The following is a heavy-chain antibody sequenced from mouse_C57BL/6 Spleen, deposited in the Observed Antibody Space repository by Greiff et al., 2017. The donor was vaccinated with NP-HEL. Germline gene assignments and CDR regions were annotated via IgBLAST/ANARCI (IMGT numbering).Heavy chain of an antibody. Sequence: DVKLVESGGGLVKPGGSLKLSCAASGFTFSSYAMSWVRQTPEKRLEWVATISDGGSYTYYPDNVKGRFTISRDNAKNNLYLQKSHRKSEDTSMYYCARDTELRAMDYWGQGTSVTVSS. CDR1: GFTFSSYA. V-gene: IGHV5-4*01. J-gene: IGHJ4*01. D-gene: IGHD4-1*01. CDR2: ISDGGSYT. CDR3: ARDTELRAMDY.